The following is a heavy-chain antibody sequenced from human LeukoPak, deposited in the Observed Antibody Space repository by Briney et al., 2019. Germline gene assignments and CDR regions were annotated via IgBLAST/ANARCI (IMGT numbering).Heavy chain of an antibody. V-gene: IGHV4/OR15-8*01. CDR1: VGSISSGNW. CDR3: ATAPILRGEGGEHYKYGMDV. Sequence: PSETLSLTCGVPVGSISSGNWWSWVRQSPGKGLEWIGEIHHNGTRNYNPSLKSRVTISADTFKNHFSLILTSLTAADTAVYYCATAPILRGEGGEHYKYGMDVWGQGTTVTVSS. CDR2: IHHNGTR. D-gene: IGHD1-26*01. J-gene: IGHJ6*02.